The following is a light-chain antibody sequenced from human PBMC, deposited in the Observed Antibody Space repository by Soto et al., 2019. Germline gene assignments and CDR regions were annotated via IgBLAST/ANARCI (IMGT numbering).Light chain of an antibody. CDR2: GAS. Sequence: EAVLTQSPGTLSLSPGERATLSCRAGQSVRNNYFAWYQQRPGQTPKILIYGASNRATGIPDRFSGSGSGTDFTLTISRVEPEDFAVYYCQQYGESLYTFGQGTKLEMK. V-gene: IGKV3-20*01. CDR3: QQYGESLYT. J-gene: IGKJ2*01. CDR1: QSVRNNY.